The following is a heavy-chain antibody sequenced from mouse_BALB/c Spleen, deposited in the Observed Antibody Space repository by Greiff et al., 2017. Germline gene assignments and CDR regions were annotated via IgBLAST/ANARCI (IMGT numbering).Heavy chain of an antibody. V-gene: IGHV1-69*02. Sequence: QVQLQQSGAELVRPGASVKLSCKASGYTFTSYWINWVKQRPGQGLEWIGNIYPSDSYTNYNQKFKDKATLTVDKSSSTAYMQLSSPTSEDSAVYYCTRLGGSYAMDYWGQGTSVTVSS. J-gene: IGHJ4*01. CDR2: IYPSDSYT. D-gene: IGHD1-1*01. CDR3: TRLGGSYAMDY. CDR1: GYTFTSYW.